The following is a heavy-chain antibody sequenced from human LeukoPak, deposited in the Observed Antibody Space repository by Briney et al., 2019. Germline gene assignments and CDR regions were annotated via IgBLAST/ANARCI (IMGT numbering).Heavy chain of an antibody. CDR1: GYSFTSNV. CDR2: ISAYNGNT. V-gene: IGHV1-18*01. Sequence: ASVKVSCKASGYSFTSNVISWVRQAPGQGLEWMGWISAYNGNTNYAQKLQGRVTMTTDTSTSTAYMELRSLRSDDTAVYYRARAWYNWNNFSYYDYYMDVWGKGTTVTVSS. J-gene: IGHJ6*03. CDR3: ARAWYNWNNFSYYDYYMDV. D-gene: IGHD1/OR15-1a*01.